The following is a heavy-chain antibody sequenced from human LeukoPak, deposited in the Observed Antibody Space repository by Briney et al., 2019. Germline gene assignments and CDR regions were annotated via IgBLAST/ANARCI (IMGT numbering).Heavy chain of an antibody. CDR2: INPNSGGT. CDR3: AREKIRPVWGDAFDI. D-gene: IGHD1-26*01. V-gene: IGHV1-2*06. J-gene: IGHJ3*02. CDR1: GYTFTGYY. Sequence: ASVKVSCKASGYTFTGYYMHWVRQAPGQGLEWMGRINPNSGGTNYAQKFQGRVTMTRDTSISTAYMELSRLRSDDTAVYYCAREKIRPVWGDAFDIWGQGTMVTVSS.